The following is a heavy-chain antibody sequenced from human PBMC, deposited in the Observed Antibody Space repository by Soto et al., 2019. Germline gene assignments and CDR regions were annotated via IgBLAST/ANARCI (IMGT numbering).Heavy chain of an antibody. Sequence: PSQTLSLTCVISGDSISSNSAAWNWIRQSPSRGLEWLGRTYYRSKWYEDYPVSVRSRVTIDPDTSKNQFSLQLNSVTPDDTAVYYCAPALAPAHDYWGQGALLTVSS. CDR1: GDSISSNSAA. CDR2: TYYRSKWYE. J-gene: IGHJ4*02. CDR3: APALAPAHDY. V-gene: IGHV6-1*01. D-gene: IGHD2-2*01.